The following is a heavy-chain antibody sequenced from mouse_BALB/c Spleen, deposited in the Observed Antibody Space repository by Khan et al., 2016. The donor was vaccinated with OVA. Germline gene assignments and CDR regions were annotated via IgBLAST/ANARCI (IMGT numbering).Heavy chain of an antibody. D-gene: IGHD4-1*01. Sequence: VELVESGPGLVAPSQSLSITCTISGFSLTSYGVHWVRQPPGKGLEWLVVIWSDGSTTYNSALKSRLSISKDNSKSQVFLKMNSLQTDDTAMYYCARHAGSYWYVDVWGAGTTVTVSS. J-gene: IGHJ1*01. CDR1: GFSLTSYG. CDR3: ARHAGSYWYVDV. CDR2: IWSDGST. V-gene: IGHV2-6-1*01.